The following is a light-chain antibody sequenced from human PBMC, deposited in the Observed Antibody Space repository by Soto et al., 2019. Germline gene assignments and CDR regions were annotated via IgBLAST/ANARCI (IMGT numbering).Light chain of an antibody. J-gene: IGKJ4*01. CDR3: QQVNTFPFT. V-gene: IGKV1-13*02. CDR2: STS. Sequence: AIQLTQSPSSLSASVGDRVTITCRASQGIGSSLAWYQQKPGKPPRVLIYSTSTLSNGVPSRFSGSGSGTDFSLTNSSLQPEDFVTYFCQQVNTFPFTFGGGTRVDIK. CDR1: QGIGSS.